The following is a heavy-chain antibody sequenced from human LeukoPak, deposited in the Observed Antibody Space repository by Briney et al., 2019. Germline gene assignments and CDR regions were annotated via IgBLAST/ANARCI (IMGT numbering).Heavy chain of an antibody. CDR2: IYYSGST. J-gene: IGHJ4*02. CDR1: GGSISSSSYY. V-gene: IGHV4-39*02. Sequence: PSETLSLTCTVSGGSISSSSYYWGWIRQPPGKGLEWIGSIYYSGSTYYNPSLKSRVTISVDTSKNQFSLKLTSVTAADTAVYYCARDPGGLAYWGQGTLVTVSS. CDR3: ARDPGGLAY. D-gene: IGHD2-15*01.